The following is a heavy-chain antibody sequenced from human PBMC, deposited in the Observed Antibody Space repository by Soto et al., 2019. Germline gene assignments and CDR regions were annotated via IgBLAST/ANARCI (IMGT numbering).Heavy chain of an antibody. V-gene: IGHV5-10-1*01. CDR3: ARHGLTELDDMTRQYYHYGMDF. J-gene: IGHJ6*02. CDR2: IDPSDSYT. Sequence: GESLKISCKGSGYSFTSYWISWVRQMPGKGLECMGRIDPSDSYTNYSPSFQGHVTISADKSISTAYLQWSSLKASDTAMYYCARHGLTELDDMTRQYYHYGMDFWGQGTMVTVSS. CDR1: GYSFTSYW. D-gene: IGHD1-26*01.